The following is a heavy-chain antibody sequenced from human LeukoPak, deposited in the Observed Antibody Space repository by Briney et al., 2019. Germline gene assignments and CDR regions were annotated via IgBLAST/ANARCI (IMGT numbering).Heavy chain of an antibody. CDR1: GGSISSYY. J-gene: IGHJ3*02. D-gene: IGHD5-24*01. Sequence: PSETLSLTCTVSGGSISSYYWSWIRQPPGKGLEWIGRIYISGSTNYNPSLRSRVTMSVDTSKNQFSLKLSSVTAADTAVYYCARIGQRAFDIWGQGTMVTVSS. V-gene: IGHV4-4*07. CDR2: IYISGST. CDR3: ARIGQRAFDI.